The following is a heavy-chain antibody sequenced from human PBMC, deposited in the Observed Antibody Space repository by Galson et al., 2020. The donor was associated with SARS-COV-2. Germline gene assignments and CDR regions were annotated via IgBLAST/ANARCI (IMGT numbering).Heavy chain of an antibody. Sequence: GGSLRLSCAASGFTFSSYDMHWVRQATGKGLEWVSAIGTAGDTYYPGSVKGRFTISRENAKNSLYLQMNSLRAGDTAVYYCARSSRVVAATLGYYYGMDVWGQGTTVTVSS. CDR1: GFTFSSYD. CDR3: ARSSRVVAATLGYYYGMDV. D-gene: IGHD2-15*01. V-gene: IGHV3-13*01. CDR2: IGTAGDT. J-gene: IGHJ6*02.